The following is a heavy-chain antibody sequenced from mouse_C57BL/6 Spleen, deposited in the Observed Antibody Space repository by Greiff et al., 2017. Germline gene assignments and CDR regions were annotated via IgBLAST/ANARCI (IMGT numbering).Heavy chain of an antibody. Sequence: DVMLVESGGGLVQPGGSLKLSCAASGFTFSDYYMYWVRQTPEKRLEWVAYISNGGGSTYYPDTVKGRFTISRDNAKNTLYLQMSRLKSEDTAMYYCARPSNWDGGYYFDYWGQGTTLTVSS. CDR3: ARPSNWDGGYYFDY. D-gene: IGHD4-1*01. V-gene: IGHV5-12*01. CDR2: ISNGGGST. CDR1: GFTFSDYY. J-gene: IGHJ2*01.